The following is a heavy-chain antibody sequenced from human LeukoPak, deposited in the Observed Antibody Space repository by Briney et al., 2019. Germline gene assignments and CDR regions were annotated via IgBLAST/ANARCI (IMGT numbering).Heavy chain of an antibody. CDR3: ATLGYSSSWYYFDY. D-gene: IGHD6-13*01. Sequence: SETLSLTCAVYGGSFSGYYWSWIRQPPGKGLEWIGEINHSGSTNYNPSLKSRVTISVDTSKNQFSLKLSSVTAADTAVYYCATLGYSSSWYYFDYWGQGAPVTVSS. CDR1: GGSFSGYY. CDR2: INHSGST. J-gene: IGHJ4*02. V-gene: IGHV4-34*01.